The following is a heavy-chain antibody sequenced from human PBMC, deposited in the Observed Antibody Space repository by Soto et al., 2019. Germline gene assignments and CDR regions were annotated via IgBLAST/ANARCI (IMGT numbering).Heavy chain of an antibody. Sequence: QVQLQQWGAGLLKPSETLSLTCAVYGGSFSGYYWSWIRQPPGEGLEWIGEINHSGSTNYNPSLKRRVTISVDTSKNQFSLKLSSVTAADTAVYYCARVNSSWSWFDPWGQGTLVTVSS. CDR2: INHSGST. D-gene: IGHD6-13*01. V-gene: IGHV4-34*01. J-gene: IGHJ5*02. CDR1: GGSFSGYY. CDR3: ARVNSSWSWFDP.